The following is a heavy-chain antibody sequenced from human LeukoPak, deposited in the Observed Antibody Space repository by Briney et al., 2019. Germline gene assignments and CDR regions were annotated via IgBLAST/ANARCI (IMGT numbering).Heavy chain of an antibody. CDR3: ARGYSSSWYINWFDP. D-gene: IGHD6-13*01. V-gene: IGHV4-59*08. CDR2: IYYSGST. Sequence: PSETLSLTCTVSGGSISSYYWSWIRQPPGKGLEWIGYIYYSGSTNYNPSLKSRVTISVDTSKNQFSLKLTSATAADTAVYYCARGYSSSWYINWFDPWGQGTLVTVSS. J-gene: IGHJ5*02. CDR1: GGSISSYY.